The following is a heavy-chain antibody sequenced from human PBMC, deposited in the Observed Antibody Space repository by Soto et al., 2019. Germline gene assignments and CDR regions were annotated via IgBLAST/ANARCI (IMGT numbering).Heavy chain of an antibody. J-gene: IGHJ6*02. CDR2: INPSGGST. Sequence: ASVKVSCKASGYTFTSYAMNWVRQAPGQGLEWMGIINPSGGSTSYAQKFQGRVTMTRDTSTSTVYMELSSLRSEDTAVYYCARDLVIAAAYYGMDVWGQGTTVTVSS. CDR3: ARDLVIAAAYYGMDV. V-gene: IGHV1-46*01. CDR1: GYTFTSYA. D-gene: IGHD6-13*01.